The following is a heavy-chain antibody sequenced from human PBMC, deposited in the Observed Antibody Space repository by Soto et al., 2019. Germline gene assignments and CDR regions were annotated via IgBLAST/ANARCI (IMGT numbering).Heavy chain of an antibody. J-gene: IGHJ4*02. CDR3: ATGMLVNWGHDY. Sequence: EVQLLDSGGGSVQSGGSLRLSCAASGFTFSSYGMSWVRQAPGKGLEWVSAVTGNGVNTYYADSVEGRFTISRDNSMNTLYLQMNTLRAEDTAVYYCATGMLVNWGHDYWGQGTLVTVSS. D-gene: IGHD7-27*01. V-gene: IGHV3-23*01. CDR2: VTGNGVNT. CDR1: GFTFSSYG.